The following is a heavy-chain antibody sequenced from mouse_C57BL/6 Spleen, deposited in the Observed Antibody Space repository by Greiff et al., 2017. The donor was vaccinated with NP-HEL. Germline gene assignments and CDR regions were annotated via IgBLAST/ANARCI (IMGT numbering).Heavy chain of an antibody. CDR1: GYSITSDY. J-gene: IGHJ4*01. Sequence: EVQLQESGPGLAKPSQTLSLTCSVTGYSITSDYWNWIRKFPGNKLEYMGYISYSGSTYYNPSLKSRISITRDTSKNQYYLQLNSVTTEDTATYYCARYPSSYYGSSYVMDCWGQGTSVTVSS. CDR2: ISYSGST. D-gene: IGHD1-1*01. V-gene: IGHV3-8*01. CDR3: ARYPSSYYGSSYVMDC.